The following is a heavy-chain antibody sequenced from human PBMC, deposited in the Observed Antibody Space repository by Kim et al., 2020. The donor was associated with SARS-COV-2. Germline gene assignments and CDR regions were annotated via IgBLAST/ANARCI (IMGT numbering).Heavy chain of an antibody. CDR3: ARSAASSALDC. CDR2: INPSGGTT. CDR1: GYSFTSYS. D-gene: IGHD3-22*01. Sequence: ASVKVSCKASGYSFTSYSMHWVRQAPGQGLEWMAVINPSGGTTTYAQKFQGSVTMTRDTSTSTVYMELSSLRSEDTAVYYCARSAASSALDCWGQGTLVTVSS. V-gene: IGHV1-46*01. J-gene: IGHJ4*02.